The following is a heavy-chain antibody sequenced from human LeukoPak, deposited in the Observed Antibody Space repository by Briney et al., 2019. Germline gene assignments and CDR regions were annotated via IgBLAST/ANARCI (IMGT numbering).Heavy chain of an antibody. Sequence: SVKVSCKASGGTFSSYAISWVRQAPGQGLERMGGIIPIFGTANYAQKFQGRVTITADESTSTAYMELSSLRSEDTAVYYCASCVYSSSSSDYFDYWGQGTLVTVSS. CDR3: ASCVYSSSSSDYFDY. D-gene: IGHD6-6*01. J-gene: IGHJ4*02. CDR1: GGTFSSYA. CDR2: IIPIFGTA. V-gene: IGHV1-69*13.